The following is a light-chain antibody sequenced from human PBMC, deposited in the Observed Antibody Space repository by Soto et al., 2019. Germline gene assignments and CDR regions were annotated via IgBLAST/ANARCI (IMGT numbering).Light chain of an antibody. CDR3: AAWDDSLNGHV. CDR1: DSNIGSYS. V-gene: IGLV1-44*01. J-gene: IGLJ1*01. CDR2: TTY. Sequence: QSVLTQPHSVSGTPGQRLTVSCSGSDSNIGSYSVYWFQQLPGTAPKLLISTTYQRPSGVPERFSGSKSGTSASLAISGLQSEDEADYYCAAWDDSLNGHVFGTGTKVTVL.